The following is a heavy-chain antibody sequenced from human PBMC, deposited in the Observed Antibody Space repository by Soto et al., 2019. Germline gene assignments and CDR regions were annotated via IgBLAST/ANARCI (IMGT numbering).Heavy chain of an antibody. CDR1: GLTVSSNY. J-gene: IGHJ4*02. Sequence: GGSLRLSCAVSGLTVSSNYMSWVRQAPGKGLEWLSVIHSGGATYYADSVKGRFTISRVNSKNTLYLQMNSLRAEDTAVYYCESGFYDSGSYDHWGQGTLVTVSS. D-gene: IGHD3-10*01. V-gene: IGHV3-66*01. CDR2: IHSGGAT. CDR3: ESGFYDSGSYDH.